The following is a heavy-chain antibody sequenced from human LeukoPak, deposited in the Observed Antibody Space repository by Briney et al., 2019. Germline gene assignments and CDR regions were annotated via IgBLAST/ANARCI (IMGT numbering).Heavy chain of an antibody. D-gene: IGHD6-13*01. Sequence: ASVKVSCKASGYTFTSYGISWVRQAPGQGVEWMGWISAYNGNKNYAQKLQGRVTMTTHTSTSTAYMELRSLRSDDTAVYYCARPLGAGYYFDYWGQGTLVTVSS. CDR1: GYTFTSYG. CDR3: ARPLGAGYYFDY. J-gene: IGHJ4*02. CDR2: ISAYNGNK. V-gene: IGHV1-18*01.